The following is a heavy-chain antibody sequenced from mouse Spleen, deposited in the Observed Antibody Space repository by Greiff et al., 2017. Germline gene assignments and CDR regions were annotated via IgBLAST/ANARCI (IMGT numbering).Heavy chain of an antibody. V-gene: IGHV1-20*01. Sequence: VQLQQSGPELVKPGDSVKISCKASGYSFTGYFMNWVMQSHGKSLEWIGRINPYNGDTFYNQKFKGKATLTVDKSSSTAHMELRSLTSEDSAVYYCARDYYGSSYGGFAYWGQGTLVTVSA. D-gene: IGHD1-1*01. CDR3: ARDYYGSSYGGFAY. CDR2: INPYNGDT. CDR1: GYSFTGYF. J-gene: IGHJ3*01.